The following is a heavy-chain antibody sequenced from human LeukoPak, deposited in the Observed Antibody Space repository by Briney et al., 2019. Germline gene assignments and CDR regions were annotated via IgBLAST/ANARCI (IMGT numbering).Heavy chain of an antibody. D-gene: IGHD6-19*01. V-gene: IGHV4-34*01. J-gene: IGHJ4*02. CDR1: GXSFSGYY. CDR2: INHSGST. CDR3: AREQWLEPDY. Sequence: SETLSLTCAVYGXSFSGYYWSWIRQPPGKGLEWIGEINHSGSTNYNPSLKSRVTISVDTSKNQFSLKLSSVTAADTAVYYCAREQWLEPDYWGQGTLVTVSS.